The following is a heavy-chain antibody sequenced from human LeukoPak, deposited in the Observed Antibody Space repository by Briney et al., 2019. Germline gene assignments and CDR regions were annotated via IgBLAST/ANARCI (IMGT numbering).Heavy chain of an antibody. Sequence: SETLSLTCTVSGGSISTSGYFWGWIRQSPGKGLEWIGSVSHSGTTYYNPPLQSRVTISVDTSKNQFSLDLRSATAPDTAVYYCARHIMIVVTEYHFDDWGQGTQVSVFS. D-gene: IGHD3-22*01. J-gene: IGHJ4*02. V-gene: IGHV4-39*01. CDR1: GGSISTSGYF. CDR3: ARHIMIVVTEYHFDD. CDR2: VSHSGTT.